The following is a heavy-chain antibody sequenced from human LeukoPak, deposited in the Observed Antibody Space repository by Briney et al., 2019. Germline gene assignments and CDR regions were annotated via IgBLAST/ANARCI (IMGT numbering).Heavy chain of an antibody. CDR3: TSVLIYDGPPIDY. D-gene: IGHD2-21*01. V-gene: IGHV3-49*03. J-gene: IGHJ4*02. CDR2: IRSKAYGGTT. CDR1: GFTFGDYA. Sequence: PGRSLRLSCTASGFTFGDYAMSWFRQAPGKGLEWVGFIRSKAYGGTTEYAASVKGRFTISRDDSKSIAYLQMNSLKTEDTAVYYCTSVLIYDGPPIDYWGQGTLVTVAS.